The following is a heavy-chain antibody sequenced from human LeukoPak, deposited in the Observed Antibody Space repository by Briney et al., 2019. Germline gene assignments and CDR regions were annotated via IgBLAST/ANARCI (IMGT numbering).Heavy chain of an antibody. Sequence: GGSLRLSCAASGFTFSSYWMSWVRQTPGKGLEWAANIKQDGSEKDYVDSVKGRFTVSRDNSKNTLYLQMSSLRAEDTAVYYCAKDERNWNYNLASQTYDWGQGTLVTVSS. J-gene: IGHJ4*02. CDR1: GFTFSSYW. D-gene: IGHD1-7*01. CDR2: IKQDGSEK. CDR3: AKDERNWNYNLASQTYD. V-gene: IGHV3-7*03.